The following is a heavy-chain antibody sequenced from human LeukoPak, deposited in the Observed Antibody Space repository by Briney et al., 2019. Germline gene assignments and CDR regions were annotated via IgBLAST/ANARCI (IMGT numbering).Heavy chain of an antibody. CDR1: GYSISSGYY. J-gene: IGHJ3*02. CDR3: ARVRFLEWFDAFDI. CDR2: IYHSAST. V-gene: IGHV4-38-2*01. D-gene: IGHD3-3*01. Sequence: SETLSLTCAVSGYSISSGYYWGWIRQPPGKGPEWIGNIYHSASTYYNPSLKSRVTISVDTSKNQFSLKLSSVTAADTAVYYCARVRFLEWFDAFDIWGQGTMVTVSS.